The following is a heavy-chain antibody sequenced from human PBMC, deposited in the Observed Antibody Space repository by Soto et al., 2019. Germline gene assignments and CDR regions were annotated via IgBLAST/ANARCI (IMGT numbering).Heavy chain of an antibody. CDR2: MNPNSGNT. V-gene: IGHV1-8*01. D-gene: IGHD3-3*01. Sequence: QVQLGQSGAEVKKPGASVKVSCKASGYTFTSYDINWVRQATGQGLEWMGWMNPNSGNTGYAQKFQGRVTMTRNTSLSTPYMELSSLRSEDTAVYYCARGLRDFWSGYLYYFYYWGQGTLVTVSS. J-gene: IGHJ4*02. CDR1: GYTFTSYD. CDR3: ARGLRDFWSGYLYYFYY.